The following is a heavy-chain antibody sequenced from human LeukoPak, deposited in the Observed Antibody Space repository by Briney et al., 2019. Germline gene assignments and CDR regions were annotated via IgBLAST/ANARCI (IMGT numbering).Heavy chain of an antibody. CDR1: GFTFSRFG. CDR2: IGHDGSNK. D-gene: IGHD3-9*01. V-gene: IGHV3-30*02. Sequence: PGGSLRLACAVSGFTFSRFGMHWVRQAPGKGPEWLTFIGHDGSNKYYADSAKGRFTISRDNSKNTLYLQMNSLRAEDTAVYYCAKGVKVPLLRYFSYYMDVWGKGTTVTISS. CDR3: AKGVKVPLLRYFSYYMDV. J-gene: IGHJ6*03.